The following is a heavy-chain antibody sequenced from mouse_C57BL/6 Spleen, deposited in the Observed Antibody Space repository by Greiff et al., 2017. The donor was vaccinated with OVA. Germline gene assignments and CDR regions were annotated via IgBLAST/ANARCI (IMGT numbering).Heavy chain of an antibody. CDR2: ISSCSSTI. CDR3: ARGFLFAY. CDR1: GFTFSDYG. V-gene: IGHV5-17*01. J-gene: IGHJ3*01. Sequence: EVQLVVSGGGLVQPGGSLKLSCAASGFTFSDYGMHWVRLAPATGLDWVSYISSCSSTIYYADPVQGRFTISSDNAKNTLFLQMTSLRSEDTAMYYCARGFLFAYWGKGTLVTVSA.